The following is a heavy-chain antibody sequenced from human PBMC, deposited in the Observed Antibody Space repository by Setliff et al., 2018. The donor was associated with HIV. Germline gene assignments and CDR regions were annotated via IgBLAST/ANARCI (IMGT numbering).Heavy chain of an antibody. Sequence: SETLSLTCTVSGGSISDHYWTWIRQPPGKGLEWIGYIHHSGSSDYTPSLRSRVTMSVDTSKNQFSLKLTSVTAADTAVYYCAREHDYSNYRRLDSWGQGILVTVSS. D-gene: IGHD4-4*01. V-gene: IGHV4-4*08. CDR2: IHHSGSS. J-gene: IGHJ4*02. CDR1: GGSISDHY. CDR3: AREHDYSNYRRLDS.